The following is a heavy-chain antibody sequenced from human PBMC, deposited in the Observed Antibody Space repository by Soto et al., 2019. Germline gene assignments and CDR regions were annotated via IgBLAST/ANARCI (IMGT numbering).Heavy chain of an antibody. CDR3: AKDRTITMIVVPHAFDI. Sequence: EVQLLESGGGLVQPGGSLRLSCAASGFTSSSYAMSWVRQAPGKGLEWVSGISGSGGSTYYADSVKGRFTISRDNAKNTLYRQMNSLRAEDTVVYYCAKDRTITMIVVPHAFDIWGQGTMVTVSS. D-gene: IGHD3-22*01. CDR1: GFTSSSYA. V-gene: IGHV3-23*01. CDR2: ISGSGGST. J-gene: IGHJ3*02.